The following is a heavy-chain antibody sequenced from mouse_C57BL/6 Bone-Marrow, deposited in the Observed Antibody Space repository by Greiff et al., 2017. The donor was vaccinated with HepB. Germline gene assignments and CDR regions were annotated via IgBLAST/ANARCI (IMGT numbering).Heavy chain of an antibody. V-gene: IGHV1-55*01. CDR2: IYPGSGST. CDR3: AIHYYGSSPFAY. CDR1: GYTFTSYW. Sequence: VQLQQPGAELVKPGASVKISCKASGYTFTSYWITWVKQRPGQGLEWIGDIYPGSGSTNYNEKFKSKATLTVDTSSSTAYMQLSSLTSEDSAVYYCAIHYYGSSPFAYWGQGTLVTVSA. D-gene: IGHD1-1*01. J-gene: IGHJ3*01.